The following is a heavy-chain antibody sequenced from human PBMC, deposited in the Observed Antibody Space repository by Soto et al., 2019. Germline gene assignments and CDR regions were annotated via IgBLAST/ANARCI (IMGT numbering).Heavy chain of an antibody. CDR1: GYTFTSYG. CDR3: ARDLRAYYYYGMDV. J-gene: IGHJ6*02. CDR2: ISAYNGNT. V-gene: IGHV1-18*01. Sequence: GALVKVSCKASGYTFTSYGISWVRQAPGQGLEWMGWISAYNGNTNYAQKLQGRVTMTTDTSTSTAYMELRSLRSDDTAVYYCARDLRAYYYYGMDVWGQGTTVTAP.